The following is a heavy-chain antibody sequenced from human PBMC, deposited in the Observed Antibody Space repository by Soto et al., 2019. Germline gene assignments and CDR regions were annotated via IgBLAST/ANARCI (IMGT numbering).Heavy chain of an antibody. CDR2: ISGSGGST. V-gene: IGHV3-23*01. CDR1: GFTFSSYA. Sequence: PGGSLRLSCAASGFTFSSYAMSWVRQAPGKGLEWVSGISGSGGSTYYADSVKGRFTISRDNSKNTLFLQMNSLRADDTAVYYCAQVGPYSTSTSFDPWGQGTLVTVSS. CDR3: AQVGPYSTSTSFDP. D-gene: IGHD6-6*01. J-gene: IGHJ5*02.